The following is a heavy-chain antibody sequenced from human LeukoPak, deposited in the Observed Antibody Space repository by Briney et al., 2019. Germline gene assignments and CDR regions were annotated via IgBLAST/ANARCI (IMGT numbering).Heavy chain of an antibody. D-gene: IGHD3-22*01. J-gene: IGHJ6*02. CDR2: IYYSGST. Sequence: SETLSLTCTVSGGSISSYYWSWIRQPPGKGLEWIGYIYYSGSTNYSPSLKSRVTISVDTSKNQFSLKLSSVTAADTAVYYCARLHYYDSSGPNYYYYYGMDVWGQGTTVTVSS. V-gene: IGHV4-59*01. CDR1: GGSISSYY. CDR3: ARLHYYDSSGPNYYYYYGMDV.